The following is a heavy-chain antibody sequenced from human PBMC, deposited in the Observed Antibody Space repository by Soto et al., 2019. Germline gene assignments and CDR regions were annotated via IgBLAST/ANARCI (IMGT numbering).Heavy chain of an antibody. V-gene: IGHV3-74*01. CDR2: INIYGSST. Sequence: EVQLVESGGGSVQPGGPLRLSCEASGLTFSRYWLDWVAQAPGKGLLWVSRINIYGSSTDNADSVKGRFTISRDNAKNTLYLQMNSVRVEDTAVYYCARGWIGDLNDAFDIWGQGTMVTVSS. J-gene: IGHJ3*02. D-gene: IGHD2-2*03. CDR1: GLTFSRYW. CDR3: ARGWIGDLNDAFDI.